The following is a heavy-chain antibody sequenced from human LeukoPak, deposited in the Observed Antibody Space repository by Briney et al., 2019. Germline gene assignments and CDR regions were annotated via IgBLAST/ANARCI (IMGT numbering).Heavy chain of an antibody. CDR3: AKREQQLVYYYYYYYMDV. D-gene: IGHD6-13*01. J-gene: IGHJ6*03. CDR1: GFTFSSYG. Sequence: PGGSLRLSCAASGFTFSSYGMHWVRQAPGKGLEWVAVIWYDGSNKYYADSVKGRFTISRDNSKNTLCLQMNSLRAEDTAVYYCAKREQQLVYYYYYYYMDVWGKGTTVTVSS. V-gene: IGHV3-33*06. CDR2: IWYDGSNK.